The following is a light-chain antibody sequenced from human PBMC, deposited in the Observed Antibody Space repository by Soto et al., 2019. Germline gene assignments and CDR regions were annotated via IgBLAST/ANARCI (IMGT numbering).Light chain of an antibody. J-gene: IGLJ1*01. Sequence: QSALTQPASVSGSPGQSITISFTGTSSDVGCYNYVSWYQHHPGKAPKLMIYDVNFRPAGVSNRFSGSKSGNTASLTISGLQPEDAGDYYSSSYTTSDTRQIVFGTGTEVTVL. CDR1: SSDVGCYNY. V-gene: IGLV2-14*03. CDR3: SSYTTSDTRQIV. CDR2: DVN.